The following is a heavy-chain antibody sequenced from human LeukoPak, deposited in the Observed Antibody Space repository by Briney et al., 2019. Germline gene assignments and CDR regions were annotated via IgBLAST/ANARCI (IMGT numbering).Heavy chain of an antibody. CDR3: ARERDYYGMDV. V-gene: IGHV3-13*01. CDR1: GFTFSSYD. Sequence: GGPLRLSCAASGFTFSSYDMHWVRQATGEGLEWVSAIGTAGDTYYPGSVKGRFTISRENAKNSLYLQMNSLRAGDTAVYYCARERDYYGMDVWGQGTTVTVSS. J-gene: IGHJ6*02. CDR2: IGTAGDT.